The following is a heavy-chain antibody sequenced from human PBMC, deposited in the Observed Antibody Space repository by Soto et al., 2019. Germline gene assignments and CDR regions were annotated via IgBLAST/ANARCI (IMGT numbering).Heavy chain of an antibody. V-gene: IGHV4-4*02. CDR3: ARGGTGAFDI. CDR1: GGSISSTTW. Sequence: QVQLQESGPGLVEPSGTLSLTCAVSGGSISSTTWWTWVRQPPGKGLEWIGEIYHSGSTNCNPSLKSRVTRSVDKSKDQFSLRLSSVTAADTALYYCARGGTGAFDIWGQGTMVTVSS. D-gene: IGHD2-8*02. CDR2: IYHSGST. J-gene: IGHJ3*02.